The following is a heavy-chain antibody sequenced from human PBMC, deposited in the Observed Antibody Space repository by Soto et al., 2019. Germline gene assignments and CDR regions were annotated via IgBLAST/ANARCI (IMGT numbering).Heavy chain of an antibody. CDR2: ISGSSGYT. CDR1: GFSFSDSY. Sequence: VPLVESGGGLVKPGGSLRLSCAASGFSFSDSYMSWVRQAPGKGLEWVAYISGSSGYTGYADSVKGRFTISRDNAKNSLYLQMNSLRVEDTAVYYCARDRGGYGPPDVWGQGTTVTVSS. V-gene: IGHV3-11*06. J-gene: IGHJ6*02. D-gene: IGHD3-10*01. CDR3: ARDRGGYGPPDV.